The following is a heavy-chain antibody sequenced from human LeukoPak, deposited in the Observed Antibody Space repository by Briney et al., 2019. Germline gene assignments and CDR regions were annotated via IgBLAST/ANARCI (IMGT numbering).Heavy chain of an antibody. J-gene: IGHJ6*02. D-gene: IGHD1-26*01. Sequence: PSETLSLTCAVSGGSMDTYYWTWIRQPPGKGLEWIGNIYYSGKTNYNPSLKSRVSISVDTSKNQFSLKLSSVTAADTALYYCARVVVGATNFYYGMYVWGQGTTVTVSS. CDR2: IYYSGKT. V-gene: IGHV4-59*08. CDR1: GGSMDTYY. CDR3: ARVVVGATNFYYGMYV.